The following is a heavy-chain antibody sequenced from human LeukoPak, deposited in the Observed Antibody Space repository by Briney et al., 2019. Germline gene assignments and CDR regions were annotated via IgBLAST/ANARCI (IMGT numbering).Heavy chain of an antibody. Sequence: GGSLRLSCAASGFTFSSYWMSWVRQAPGKGLEWVANIKQDGSEKYYVDSVKGRFTISRDNAKNSLYLQMNSLRAEDTAVYYCARGDYGDSRPSWFDPWGQGTLVTVSS. CDR1: GFTFSSYW. D-gene: IGHD4-17*01. CDR2: IKQDGSEK. V-gene: IGHV3-7*01. J-gene: IGHJ5*02. CDR3: ARGDYGDSRPSWFDP.